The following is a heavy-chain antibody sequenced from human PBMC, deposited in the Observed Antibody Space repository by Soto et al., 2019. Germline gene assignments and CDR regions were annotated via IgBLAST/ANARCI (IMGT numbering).Heavy chain of an antibody. CDR1: GFTFSTYA. CDR3: AKPYYDFRSGYYLDN. D-gene: IGHD3-3*01. Sequence: QVPMVESGGGVVQPGRSLRLSCAASGFTFSTYAMHWVRQAPGKGLEWVAVISYNGDNIYYVDSVKGRFTISRDNSKNTLFLQMNSLRDEDTAVYYCAKPYYDFRSGYYLDNWGQGTLVTVSS. V-gene: IGHV3-30-3*02. CDR2: ISYNGDNI. J-gene: IGHJ4*02.